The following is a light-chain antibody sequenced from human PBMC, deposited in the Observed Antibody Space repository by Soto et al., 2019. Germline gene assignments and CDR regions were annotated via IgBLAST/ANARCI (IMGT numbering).Light chain of an antibody. J-gene: IGKJ1*01. CDR3: QQYKSYSWT. V-gene: IGKV1-5*03. CDR2: KAS. Sequence: DIQMTQSPSTLSASVGDRVTITCRASQSISNWLAWYQQKPGKAPKLLIYKASTLESGVPSRFSGSGSGTEFTLTISSLQPDDSATYYCQQYKSYSWTFGQGTKVEIK. CDR1: QSISNW.